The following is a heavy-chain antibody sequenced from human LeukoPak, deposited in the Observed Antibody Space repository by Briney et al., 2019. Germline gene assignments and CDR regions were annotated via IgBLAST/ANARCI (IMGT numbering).Heavy chain of an antibody. Sequence: PGGSLRLSCAASGLTFSDYYMSWIRQAPGKGLEWVSYISSSGSTIYYADSVKGRFIISRDNAKNSLYLQMNSLRAEDTAVYYCAREGYCSGGSCRGGYYFDYWGQGTLVTVSS. CDR2: ISSSGSTI. V-gene: IGHV3-11*04. CDR3: AREGYCSGGSCRGGYYFDY. J-gene: IGHJ4*02. CDR1: GLTFSDYY. D-gene: IGHD2-15*01.